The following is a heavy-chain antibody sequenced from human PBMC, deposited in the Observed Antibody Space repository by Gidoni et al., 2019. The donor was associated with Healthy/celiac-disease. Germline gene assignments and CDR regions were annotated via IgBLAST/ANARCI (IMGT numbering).Heavy chain of an antibody. CDR2: ISWDGGST. J-gene: IGHJ4*02. CDR1: GFTFDDYT. D-gene: IGHD1-26*01. Sequence: EVQLVESGGVVVQPGGSLRLSCAASGFTFDDYTMHWVRQAPGKGLEWVSLISWDGGSTYYADSVKGRFTISRDNSKNSLYLQMNSLRTEDTALYYCAKGGSYYSSAVFDYWGQGTLVTVSS. V-gene: IGHV3-43*01. CDR3: AKGGSYYSSAVFDY.